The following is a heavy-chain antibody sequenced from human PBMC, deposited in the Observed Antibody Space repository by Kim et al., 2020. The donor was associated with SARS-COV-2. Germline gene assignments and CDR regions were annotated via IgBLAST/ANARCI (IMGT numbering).Heavy chain of an antibody. V-gene: IGHV3-23*01. CDR1: GFTFSSYA. J-gene: IGHJ5*02. CDR3: AKTHDHLVPLMYNWFDP. Sequence: GGSLRLSCAASGFTFSSYAMSWVRQAPGKGLEWVSAISGSGGSTYYADSVKGRFTISRDNSKNTLYLQMNSLRAEDTAVYYCAKTHDHLVPLMYNWFDPWGQGTLVTVSS. CDR2: ISGSGGST. D-gene: IGHD6-6*01.